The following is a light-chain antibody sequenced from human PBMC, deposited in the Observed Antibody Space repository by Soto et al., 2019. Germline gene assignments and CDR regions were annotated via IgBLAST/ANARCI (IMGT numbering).Light chain of an antibody. J-gene: IGKJ5*01. CDR2: HAS. CDR3: QQRSNWPT. Sequence: EIVLTQSPATLPLSPGERATLSCSASQSISFYLTWYQHKPGQAPRLLIYHASNRATGIPARFSGSGYGTDFTLTISRLEPEDFAVYYFQQRSNWPTFGQGTRLEIK. CDR1: QSISFY. V-gene: IGKV3-11*01.